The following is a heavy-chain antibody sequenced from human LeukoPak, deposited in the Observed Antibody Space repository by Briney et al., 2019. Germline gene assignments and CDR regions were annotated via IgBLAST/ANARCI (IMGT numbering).Heavy chain of an antibody. D-gene: IGHD2-15*01. CDR3: ARVLRYCSGGNCYSGGLGYMDV. J-gene: IGHJ6*03. Sequence: PGGSLRLSCAASGFTFSSYSMNWVRQAPGKGLEWVSSISSSSSYIYYADSVKGRFTISRDNAKNSLYLQMNSLRAEDTAVYYCARVLRYCSGGNCYSGGLGYMDVWGKGTTVTTSS. CDR2: ISSSSSYI. CDR1: GFTFSSYS. V-gene: IGHV3-21*01.